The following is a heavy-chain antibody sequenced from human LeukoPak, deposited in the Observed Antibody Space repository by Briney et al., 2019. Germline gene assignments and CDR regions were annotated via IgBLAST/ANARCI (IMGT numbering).Heavy chain of an antibody. V-gene: IGHV3-23*01. CDR2: ISGSGDST. CDR3: AKKVPANWGSYFDY. Sequence: KAGGSLRLSCAASGFTFSSYAMSWVRQATGKGLEWVSAISGSGDSTYSTDSVKGRFTISRDNSKNTLYLQMNSLRAEDTAVYYCAKKVPANWGSYFDYWGQGTLVTVSS. CDR1: GFTFSSYA. D-gene: IGHD7-27*01. J-gene: IGHJ4*02.